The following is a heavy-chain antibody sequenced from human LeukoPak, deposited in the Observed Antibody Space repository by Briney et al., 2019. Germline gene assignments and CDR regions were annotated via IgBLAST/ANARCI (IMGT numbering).Heavy chain of an antibody. Sequence: SVKVSCKASGGTFSSYALSWVRQAPGQGLEWMGGIIPIFGTANYAQKFQGRVTITADESTSTAYMELSSLRSEDTAVYYCARDLKGSGYADYWGQGTLVTVSS. CDR1: GGTFSSYA. V-gene: IGHV1-69*13. CDR2: IIPIFGTA. J-gene: IGHJ4*02. CDR3: ARDLKGSGYADY. D-gene: IGHD5-12*01.